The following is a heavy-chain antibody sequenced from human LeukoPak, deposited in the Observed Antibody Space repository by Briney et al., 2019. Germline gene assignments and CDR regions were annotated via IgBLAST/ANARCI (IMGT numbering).Heavy chain of an antibody. CDR3: ARVELLWFGELDY. J-gene: IGHJ4*02. Sequence: SETLSLTCAVYGGSFSGYYWSWIRQPPGKGLEWMGEINHSGSTNYNPSLKSRVTISVDTSKNQFSLKLSSVTAADTAVYYCARVELLWFGELDYWGQGTLVTVSS. CDR1: GGSFSGYY. CDR2: INHSGST. D-gene: IGHD3-10*01. V-gene: IGHV4-34*01.